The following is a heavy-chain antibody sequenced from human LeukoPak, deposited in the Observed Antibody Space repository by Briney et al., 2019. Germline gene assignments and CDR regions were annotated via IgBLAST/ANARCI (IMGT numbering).Heavy chain of an antibody. CDR1: GYTFTGYY. J-gene: IGHJ4*02. CDR3: ARGGIAAAGTPYYFDY. CDR2: INPNSGGT. V-gene: IGHV1-2*02. D-gene: IGHD6-13*01. Sequence: ASVKVSCKASGYTFTGYYMHWARQAPGQGLEWMGWINPNSGGTNYAQKFQGRVTMTRDTSISTAYMELSRLRSDDTAVYYCARGGIAAAGTPYYFDYWGQGTLVTVSS.